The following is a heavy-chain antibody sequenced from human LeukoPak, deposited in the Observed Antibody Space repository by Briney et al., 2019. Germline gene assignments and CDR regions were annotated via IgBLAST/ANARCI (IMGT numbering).Heavy chain of an antibody. Sequence: KPSETLSLTCTVPGGSISSSRYYWGWFRQPPGKGLERIGSSYYGGSTYYNPSLKSRVTISVDTSMNRFSLTLSSVPATVIPVYYCARHSGWFDPWGQGTLVTVSS. CDR2: SYYGGST. CDR3: ARHSGWFDP. J-gene: IGHJ5*02. V-gene: IGHV4-39*01. CDR1: GGSISSSRYY.